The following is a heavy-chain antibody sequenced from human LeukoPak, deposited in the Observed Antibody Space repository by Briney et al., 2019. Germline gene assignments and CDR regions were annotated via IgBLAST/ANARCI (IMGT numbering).Heavy chain of an antibody. CDR2: IYTSGST. D-gene: IGHD6-19*01. CDR1: GGSISSYY. J-gene: IGHJ6*02. V-gene: IGHV4-4*07. CDR3: ARGVAVAGTEYYYYYGMDV. Sequence: SETLSLTCTVSGGSISSYYWSWIRQPAGKGLEWIGRIYTSGSTNYNPSLKSRVTMSVDMFKNQFSLKLSSVTAADTAVYYCARGVAVAGTEYYYYYGMDVWGQGTTVTVSS.